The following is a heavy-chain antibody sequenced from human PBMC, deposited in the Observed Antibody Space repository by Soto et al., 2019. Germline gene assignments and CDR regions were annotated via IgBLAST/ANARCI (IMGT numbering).Heavy chain of an antibody. CDR3: RRDFDD. CDR1: GVSISNYY. V-gene: IGHV4-4*07. J-gene: IGHJ4*02. Sequence: PSETLSLTCTVSGVSISNYYWSWIRQPAGKGLEWIGRLSTSGNTNYNRSLKSRVTMSRDTSKNQFSRMLTSVTAADTAVYYCRRDFDDWGQGTLVTVSS. CDR2: LSTSGNT.